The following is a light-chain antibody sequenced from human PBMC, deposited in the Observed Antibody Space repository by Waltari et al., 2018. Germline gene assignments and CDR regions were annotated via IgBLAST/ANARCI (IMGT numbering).Light chain of an antibody. CDR1: QSVLSSSNNKNY. CDR3: QHYYTAPLT. Sequence: DIVMTQSPDSLAVSLGERATINCQSSQSVLSSSNNKNYLAWYQQKQGQPPKLLIYWASTRESGVPDRFSGSGSGTDFTLTISSLQAEDVAVYYCQHYYTAPLTFGGGTKVEIK. J-gene: IGKJ4*01. CDR2: WAS. V-gene: IGKV4-1*01.